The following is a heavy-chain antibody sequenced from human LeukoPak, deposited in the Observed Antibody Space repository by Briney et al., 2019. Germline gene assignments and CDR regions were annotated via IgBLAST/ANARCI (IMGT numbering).Heavy chain of an antibody. CDR2: INTSGGST. J-gene: IGHJ5*02. D-gene: IGHD2-2*03. CDR3: ARGVDIVVVPAAIHP. CDR1: GYTFTSYY. Sequence: ASVKVSCKASGYTFTSYYMHWVRQAPGQGLEWTGIINTSGGSTSYAQKFQGRVTMTRDTSTSTVYMELSSLRSEDTAVYYCARGVDIVVVPAAIHPWGQGTLVTVSS. V-gene: IGHV1-46*03.